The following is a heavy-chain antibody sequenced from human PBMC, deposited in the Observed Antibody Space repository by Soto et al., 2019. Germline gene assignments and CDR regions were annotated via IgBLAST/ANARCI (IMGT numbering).Heavy chain of an antibody. D-gene: IGHD3-3*01. CDR2: IYYSGST. J-gene: IGHJ6*02. CDR1: GGSISSSSYY. CDR3: ASLRYFWSGYYRPLYYYYGMDV. V-gene: IGHV4-39*01. Sequence: SSETLSLTCTVSGGSISSSSYYWGWIRQPPGKGLEWIGSIYYSGSTYYNPSLKSRVTISVDTSKNQFSLKLSSVTAADTAVYYCASLRYFWSGYYRPLYYYYGMDVWGQGTTVTVSS.